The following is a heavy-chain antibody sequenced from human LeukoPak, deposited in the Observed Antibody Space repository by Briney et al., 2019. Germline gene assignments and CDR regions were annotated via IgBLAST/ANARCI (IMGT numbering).Heavy chain of an antibody. Sequence: GASGKLSCKASGYTFTSYYMHWVRQAPGQGLEWMGIINPSGGSTSYAQKFQGRVTMTRDMSTSTVYMELSSLRSEDTAVYYCATERSVDTAMAPAGYYYCMDVWGKGTAVTLSS. D-gene: IGHD5-18*01. J-gene: IGHJ6*03. V-gene: IGHV1-46*01. CDR1: GYTFTSYY. CDR2: INPSGGST. CDR3: ATERSVDTAMAPAGYYYCMDV.